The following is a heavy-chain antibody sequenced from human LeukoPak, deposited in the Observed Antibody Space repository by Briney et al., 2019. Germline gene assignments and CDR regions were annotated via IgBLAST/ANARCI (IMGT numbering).Heavy chain of an antibody. CDR3: ARGHPYYDSSGYYFDY. D-gene: IGHD3-22*01. CDR2: ITGSGDST. V-gene: IGHV3-23*01. Sequence: GGSLGLSCAASGFTFSTYAMSWVRQAPGKGLEWVSGITGSGDSTSYADSVKGRFTISRDNSKNTLYLQMNSLRAEDTAVYYCARGHPYYDSSGYYFDYWGQGTLVTVSS. CDR1: GFTFSTYA. J-gene: IGHJ4*02.